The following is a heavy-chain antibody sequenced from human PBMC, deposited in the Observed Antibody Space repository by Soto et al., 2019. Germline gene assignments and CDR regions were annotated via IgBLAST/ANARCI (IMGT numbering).Heavy chain of an antibody. V-gene: IGHV3-30*18. D-gene: IGHD3-10*01. CDR3: AKDRIMAGSGGSFDY. CDR2: ISYDGSNE. Sequence: GSLRLSCGASGFTFSSYGMHWVRQAPGKGLGWVAVISYDGSNEYYVDSVKGRFTISRDNSKNTLYLQMNSLRAEDTAVYYCAKDRIMAGSGGSFDYWGQGTLVTVSS. CDR1: GFTFSSYG. J-gene: IGHJ4*02.